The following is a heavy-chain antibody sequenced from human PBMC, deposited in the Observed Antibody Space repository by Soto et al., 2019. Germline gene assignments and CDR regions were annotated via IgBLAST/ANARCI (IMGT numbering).Heavy chain of an antibody. D-gene: IGHD6-6*01. Sequence: EVQLVESGGGLVKPGGSLRLSCAASGFTFSSYSMNWVRQAPGKGLEWVSSISSSSSYIYYADSVKGRFTISRDNAKNSLYLQMNSLRVEDTAVYYCARGGTYSSSFLDYWGQGTLVTVSS. CDR2: ISSSSSYI. J-gene: IGHJ4*02. V-gene: IGHV3-21*01. CDR3: ARGGTYSSSFLDY. CDR1: GFTFSSYS.